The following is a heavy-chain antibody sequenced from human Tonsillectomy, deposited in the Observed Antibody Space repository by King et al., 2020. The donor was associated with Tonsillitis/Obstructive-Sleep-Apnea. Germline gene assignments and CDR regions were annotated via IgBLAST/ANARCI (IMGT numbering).Heavy chain of an antibody. CDR1: GGSISSYY. Sequence: QLQESGPGLVKPSETLSLTCTVSGGSISSYYWSWIRQPTGKGLEWIGYIYYSGSTNYNPSLKSRVTISVDTSKNQFSLKLSSVTAADTAVYYCARQTYSSSSLFDYWGQGTLVTVSS. J-gene: IGHJ4*02. CDR2: IYYSGST. D-gene: IGHD6-6*01. CDR3: ARQTYSSSSLFDY. V-gene: IGHV4-59*08.